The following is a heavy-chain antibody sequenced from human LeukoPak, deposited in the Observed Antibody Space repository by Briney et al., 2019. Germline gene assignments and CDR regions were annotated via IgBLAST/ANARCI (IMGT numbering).Heavy chain of an antibody. Sequence: GGSLRLSCAASGFTFSDYYMSWIRQAPGKGLEWVSYISSSGGTIYYGDSVKGRFTISRDNAKRSLYMQINGLRAEDTAVYYCARASAERPYHYFYMDVWGKGTTVTVSS. V-gene: IGHV3-11*01. D-gene: IGHD1-14*01. J-gene: IGHJ6*03. CDR2: ISSSGGTI. CDR3: ARASAERPYHYFYMDV. CDR1: GFTFSDYY.